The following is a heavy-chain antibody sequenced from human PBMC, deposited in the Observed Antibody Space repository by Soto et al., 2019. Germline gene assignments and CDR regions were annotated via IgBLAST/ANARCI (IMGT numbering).Heavy chain of an antibody. Sequence: GGSLRLSCAASGFTFSSYAMSWVRQAPGKGLERVSAISGSGGSIYYADSVKGRFTISRDNSKNTLYLQMNSLRAEDTAVYYCAKDLGDSRSGYYLDYWGQGTLVTVSS. CDR1: GFTFSSYA. CDR3: AKDLGDSRSGYYLDY. V-gene: IGHV3-23*01. CDR2: ISGSGGSI. J-gene: IGHJ4*02. D-gene: IGHD3-3*01.